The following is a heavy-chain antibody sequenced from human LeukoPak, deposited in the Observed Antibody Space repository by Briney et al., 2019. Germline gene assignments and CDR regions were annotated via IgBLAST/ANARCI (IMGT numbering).Heavy chain of an antibody. V-gene: IGHV3-30-3*01. CDR2: ISYDGSNK. Sequence: GGSLRLSCAASGFTFSSYAMHWVRQAPGKGLEWVAVISYDGSNKYYADSVKGRFTVSRDNSKNTLFLQMNSLTPEDTAVYFCARDQGDGYNWAPFDYWGQGTLVTVSS. CDR1: GFTFSSYA. J-gene: IGHJ4*02. CDR3: ARDQGDGYNWAPFDY. D-gene: IGHD5-24*01.